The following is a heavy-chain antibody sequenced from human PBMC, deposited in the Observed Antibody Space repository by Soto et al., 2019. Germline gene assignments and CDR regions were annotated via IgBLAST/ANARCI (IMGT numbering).Heavy chain of an antibody. J-gene: IGHJ4*02. Sequence: SETLSLTCTVSGGSISSSSYYWGWIRQPPGKGLEWIGSIYYSGSTYYNPSLKSRVTISVDTSKNQFSLKLSSVTAADTAVYYCARAPDYYDSSGYFFDYWGQGTLVTVSS. D-gene: IGHD3-22*01. V-gene: IGHV4-39*01. CDR1: GGSISSSSYY. CDR3: ARAPDYYDSSGYFFDY. CDR2: IYYSGST.